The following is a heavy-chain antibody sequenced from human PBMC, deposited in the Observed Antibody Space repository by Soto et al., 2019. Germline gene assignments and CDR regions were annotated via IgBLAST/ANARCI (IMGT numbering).Heavy chain of an antibody. CDR3: AHIPNYYQYDWFDP. J-gene: IGHJ5*02. Sequence: QITLKESGPTLVKPTQTLTLTCTFSGFSLTTRGVGVGWIRQPPGQALECLALIYWDDDKRYSPSLQSRLSITKSTSKNQVVLTMTNVDPVDTATYYCAHIPNYYQYDWFDPWGQGTLVSVSS. CDR1: GFSLTTRGVG. D-gene: IGHD3-16*01. V-gene: IGHV2-5*02. CDR2: IYWDDDK.